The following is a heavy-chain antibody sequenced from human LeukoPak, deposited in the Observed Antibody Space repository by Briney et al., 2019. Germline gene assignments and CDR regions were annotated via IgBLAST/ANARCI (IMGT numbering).Heavy chain of an antibody. CDR3: ARDNYDSSGYYFD. Sequence: PGGSLRLSCAASGFTSSSYEMNWVRQAPGKGLEWVSYISSSGSTTHYADSVKGRFTISRDNAKRSLYLQMNSLRAEDTAVYYCARDNYDSSGYYFDWGQGALVTVSS. D-gene: IGHD3-22*01. CDR2: ISSSGSTT. J-gene: IGHJ4*02. CDR1: GFTSSSYE. V-gene: IGHV3-48*03.